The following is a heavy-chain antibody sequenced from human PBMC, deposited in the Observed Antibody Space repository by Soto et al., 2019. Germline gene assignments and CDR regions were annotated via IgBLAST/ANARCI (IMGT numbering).Heavy chain of an antibody. CDR3: AREVGQLAPRAYYYYGMDV. CDR2: IIPIFGTA. D-gene: IGHD6-6*01. CDR1: GGTFSSYA. V-gene: IGHV1-69*13. Sequence: ASVKVSCKASGGTFSSYAISWVRQAPGQGLEWMGGIIPIFGTANYAQKFQGRVTITADESTSTAYMELSSLRSEDTAVYYCAREVGQLAPRAYYYYGMDVWGQGTTVTVSS. J-gene: IGHJ6*02.